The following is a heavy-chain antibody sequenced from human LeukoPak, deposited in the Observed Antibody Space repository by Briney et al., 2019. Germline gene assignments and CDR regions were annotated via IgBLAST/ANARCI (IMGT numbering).Heavy chain of an antibody. CDR1: GGSISNYY. CDR2: IYYSGST. J-gene: IGHJ6*03. Sequence: SETLSLTCTVSGGSISNYYWSWIRQPPGKGLEWIGYIYYSGSTNHNPSLKSRVTISVDTSKNQFSLRLSSVTAADTAVYYCARDWGVSARPGYMDVWGKGTTVTVSS. CDR3: ARDWGVSARPGYMDV. V-gene: IGHV4-59*12. D-gene: IGHD6-6*01.